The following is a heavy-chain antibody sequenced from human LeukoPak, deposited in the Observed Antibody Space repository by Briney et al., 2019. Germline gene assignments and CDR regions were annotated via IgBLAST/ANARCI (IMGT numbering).Heavy chain of an antibody. V-gene: IGHV1-46*01. CDR3: ARALGADSGWYEMDWFDP. D-gene: IGHD6-19*01. CDR2: INPSGGST. CDR1: GYTFTSYY. Sequence: ASVKVSCKASGYTFTSYYMHWVRQAPGQGLEWMGIINPSGGSTSYAQKFQGRVTMTRDTSTSTVYMELSSLRSEDTAVYYCARALGADSGWYEMDWFDPWGQGTLVTVSS. J-gene: IGHJ5*02.